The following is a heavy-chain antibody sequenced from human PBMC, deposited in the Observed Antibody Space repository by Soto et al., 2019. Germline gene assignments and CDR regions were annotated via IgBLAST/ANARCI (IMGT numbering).Heavy chain of an antibody. CDR1: GGTSSNYV. J-gene: IGHJ4*02. CDR2: IIPIFGTP. D-gene: IGHD3-22*01. V-gene: IGHV1-69*12. CDR3: ARDCISSDNYDSTNCGSFDF. Sequence: QVQLVQSGPEIKKPGSSVKVSCKASGGTSSNYVISWVRQAPGQGLDWMGGIIPIFGTPTYAQKCQDTDTITADDSTRTAYRELSSRRSGDTAVNYGARDCISSDNYDSTNCGSFDFWGLGPRVNVSS.